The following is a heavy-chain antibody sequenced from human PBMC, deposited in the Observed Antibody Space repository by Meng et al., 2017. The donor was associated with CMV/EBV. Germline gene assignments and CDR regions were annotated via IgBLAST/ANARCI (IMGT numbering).Heavy chain of an antibody. J-gene: IGHJ4*02. Sequence: QVQLTASGPGLLKPSQTLALTCPVSGGVISRGDSYWSWIRQPPGKGLEWMGYIYYSGSTYYNPSLKSRVTISVDTSKNQFSLKLSSVTAADTAVYYCARVMGPNRTPYYFDYWGQGTLVTVSS. CDR1: GGVISRGDSY. D-gene: IGHD1-14*01. V-gene: IGHV4-30-4*08. CDR2: IYYSGST. CDR3: ARVMGPNRTPYYFDY.